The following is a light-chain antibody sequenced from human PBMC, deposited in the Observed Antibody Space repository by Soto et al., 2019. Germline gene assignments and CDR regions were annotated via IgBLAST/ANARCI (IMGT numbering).Light chain of an antibody. CDR1: QSISSW. CDR2: DAS. J-gene: IGKJ1*01. Sequence: DIQMTQSPSTLSASVGDRVTITCRASQSISSWLAWYQQKPGKAPKLPIYDASSLESGVPSRFSGSGSGTAFTPTISSLKPDDFATHYCHQYNSYSRTFGQGTNVDIK. V-gene: IGKV1-5*01. CDR3: HQYNSYSRT.